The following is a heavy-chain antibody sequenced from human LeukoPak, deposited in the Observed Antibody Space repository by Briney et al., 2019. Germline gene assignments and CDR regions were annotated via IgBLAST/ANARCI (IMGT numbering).Heavy chain of an antibody. Sequence: ASVKVSCKASGYTFTCYYMHWVRQAPGQGLEWMGWINPNSGGTNYAQEFQGRVTMTRDTSISTAYMELSRLRSDDTAVYYCARVFRPIFPPGGNWFDPWGQGTLVTVSS. CDR1: GYTFTCYY. CDR2: INPNSGGT. V-gene: IGHV1-2*02. CDR3: ARVFRPIFPPGGNWFDP. J-gene: IGHJ5*02. D-gene: IGHD3-3*01.